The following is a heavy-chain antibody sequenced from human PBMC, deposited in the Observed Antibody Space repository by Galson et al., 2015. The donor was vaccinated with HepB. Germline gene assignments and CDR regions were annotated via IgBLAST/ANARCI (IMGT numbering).Heavy chain of an antibody. CDR3: ARDNYYDSSGYYGDAFDI. V-gene: IGHV3-21*01. CDR1: GFTFSSYS. Sequence: SLRLSCAASGFTFSSYSMNWVRQAPGKGLEWVSSISSSSSYIYYADSVKGRFTISRDNAKNSLYLQMNSLRAEDTAVYYCARDNYYDSSGYYGDAFDIWGQGTMVTVSS. CDR2: ISSSSSYI. D-gene: IGHD3-22*01. J-gene: IGHJ3*02.